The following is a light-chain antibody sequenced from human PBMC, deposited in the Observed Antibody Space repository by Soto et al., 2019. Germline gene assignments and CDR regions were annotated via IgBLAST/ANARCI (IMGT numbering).Light chain of an antibody. CDR3: QQYGTSPFT. J-gene: IGKJ4*01. CDR2: GSS. Sequence: EIVLTQSPGSLSLSPGERATLSCRASQSVSSSLAWYQQKPGQAPRLLIYGSSSRFTGIPERFSGSGSGTDFTLTISSLQPEDFAMYYCQQYGTSPFTFGGGTKVEI. V-gene: IGKV3-20*01. CDR1: QSVSSS.